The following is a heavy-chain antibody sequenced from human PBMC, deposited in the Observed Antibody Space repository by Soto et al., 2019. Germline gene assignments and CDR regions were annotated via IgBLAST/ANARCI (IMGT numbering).Heavy chain of an antibody. J-gene: IGHJ4*02. CDR3: ARGPNPYYFDY. CDR2: INAGNGNT. Sequence: QVQFVQSGAEVKKPGASVKVSCKASGYTFTSYAMHWVRQAPGQRLEWMGWINAGNGNTKYSQKFQGRVTITRDASASTAYMELSNLRAEDTAVYYCARGPNPYYFDYWGQGTLVTVSS. CDR1: GYTFTSYA. V-gene: IGHV1-3*01.